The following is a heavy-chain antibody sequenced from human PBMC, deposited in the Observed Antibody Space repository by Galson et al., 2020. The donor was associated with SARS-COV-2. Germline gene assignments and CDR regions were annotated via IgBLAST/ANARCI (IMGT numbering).Heavy chain of an antibody. J-gene: IGHJ6*02. D-gene: IGHD6-13*01. V-gene: IGHV3-21*01. CDR3: ARGDSSSNYGMDV. CDR1: GFTFSSYS. CDR2: ISSSSSYI. Sequence: GGSLRLSCAASGFTFSSYSMNWVRQAPGKGLEWVSSISSSSSYIYYADSVKGRFTISRDNAKNSLYLQMNSLRAEDTAVYYCARGDSSSNYGMDVWGQGTTVTVSS.